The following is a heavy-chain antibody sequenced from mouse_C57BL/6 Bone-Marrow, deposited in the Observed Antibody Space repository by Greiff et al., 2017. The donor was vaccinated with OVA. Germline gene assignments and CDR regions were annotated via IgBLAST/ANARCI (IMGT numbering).Heavy chain of an antibody. CDR3: ARGEGIYYGYDERVWFAY. V-gene: IGHV3-6*01. CDR2: ISYDGSN. Sequence: EVKVEESGPGLVKPSQSLSLTCSVTGYSITSGYYWNWIRQFPGNKLEWMGYISYDGSNNYNPSLKNRISITRDTSKNQFFLKLNSVTTEDTATYYCARGEGIYYGYDERVWFAYWGQGTLVTVSA. J-gene: IGHJ3*01. CDR1: GYSITSGYY. D-gene: IGHD2-2*01.